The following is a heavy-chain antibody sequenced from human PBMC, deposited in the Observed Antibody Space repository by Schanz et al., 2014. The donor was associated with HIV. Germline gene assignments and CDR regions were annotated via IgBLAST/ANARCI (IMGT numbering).Heavy chain of an antibody. CDR3: ARNRYNLLPFDF. CDR2: VKPNDGGT. J-gene: IGHJ4*02. CDR1: GYTFTTND. V-gene: IGHV1-2*02. D-gene: IGHD2-2*01. Sequence: QVQLVQSGAEVKKPGASVKVSCKASGYTFTTNDINWVRQAPGQGLQWMGWVKPNDGGTYYPQKFKGRVAMTRDTSITTASMELSRLRSDDTAIYFCARNRYNLLPFDFWGQGTLVTVSS.